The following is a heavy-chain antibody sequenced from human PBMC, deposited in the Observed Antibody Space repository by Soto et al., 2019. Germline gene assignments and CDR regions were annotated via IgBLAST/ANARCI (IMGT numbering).Heavy chain of an antibody. D-gene: IGHD4-17*01. CDR2: IVVGSGNT. V-gene: IGHV1-58*01. J-gene: IGHJ4*02. Sequence: SVKVSCKASGFTFTSSAVQWVRQARGQRLERIGWIVVGSGNTNYAQKFQERVTITRDMSTSTAYMELSSLRSEDTAVFYCAAEGDDYGGNWPFWGQGTLVTVSS. CDR1: GFTFTSSA. CDR3: AAEGDDYGGNWPF.